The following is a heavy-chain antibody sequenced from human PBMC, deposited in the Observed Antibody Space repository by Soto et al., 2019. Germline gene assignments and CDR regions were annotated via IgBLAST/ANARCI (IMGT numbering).Heavy chain of an antibody. Sequence: SETLSLTCTVSGCSIGSSSYYWCWILQPPGKGLEWIGSIYYSGSTYYNPSLKSRVTISVDTSKNQFSLKLSSVTAADTAVYYCARRYRGYPEGNSQNNVEVGCKGTTVRVSS. CDR2: IYYSGST. J-gene: IGHJ6*04. V-gene: IGHV4-39*01. CDR1: GCSIGSSSYY. D-gene: IGHD2-15*01. CDR3: ARRYRGYPEGNSQNNVEV.